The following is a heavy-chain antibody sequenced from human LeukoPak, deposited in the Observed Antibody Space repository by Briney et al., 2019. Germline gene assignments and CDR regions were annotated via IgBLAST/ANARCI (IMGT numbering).Heavy chain of an antibody. CDR3: ARGHCSSTSCYEEDFDY. CDR1: GYTFTSYY. Sequence: ASVKVSCKASGYTFTSYYMHWVRQAPGQGLEWMGMINPSGGRTNYAQNFQGRVTLTRDMSTSTVYMELSSLRSEDTAVYYCARGHCSSTSCYEEDFDYWGQGTLVTVSS. J-gene: IGHJ4*02. CDR2: INPSGGRT. D-gene: IGHD2-2*01. V-gene: IGHV1-46*01.